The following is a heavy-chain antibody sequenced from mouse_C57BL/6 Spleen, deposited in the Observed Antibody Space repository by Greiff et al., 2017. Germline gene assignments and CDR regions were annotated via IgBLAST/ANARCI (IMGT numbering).Heavy chain of an antibody. CDR2: IDPSDSYT. CDR1: GYTFTSYW. J-gene: IGHJ4*01. D-gene: IGHD4-1*01. Sequence: QVQLQQPGAELVMPGASVKLSCKASGYTFTSYWMHWVKQRPGQGLEWIGEIDPSDSYTNYNQKFKGKSTLTVDKSSSTAYMQLSSLTSEDSAVYYCARGVTGTGDAMDYWGQGTSVPVSS. CDR3: ARGVTGTGDAMDY. V-gene: IGHV1-69*01.